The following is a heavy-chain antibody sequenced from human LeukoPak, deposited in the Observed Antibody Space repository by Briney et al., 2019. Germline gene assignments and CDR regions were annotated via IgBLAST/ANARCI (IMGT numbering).Heavy chain of an antibody. Sequence: PSETLSLTCSVFRDSISTYYWSWIRQPPGKGLEWIGYINYSGSTNYNPSLTGRVIISVDTSKNQFSLKLSSVTAADTAVYYCARGVNYYDSSGYYQYYFDYWGQGTLVTVSS. CDR1: RDSISTYY. CDR3: ARGVNYYDSSGYYQYYFDY. D-gene: IGHD3-22*01. V-gene: IGHV4-59*01. CDR2: INYSGST. J-gene: IGHJ4*02.